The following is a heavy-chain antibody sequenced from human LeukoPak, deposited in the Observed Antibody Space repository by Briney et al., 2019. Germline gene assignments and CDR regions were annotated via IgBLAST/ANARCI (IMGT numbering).Heavy chain of an antibody. V-gene: IGHV3-7*03. CDR1: GFTFSSYW. CDR2: IKQDGSEK. CDR3: ARVILWGSSSRHDS. D-gene: IGHD6-13*01. Sequence: GGSLRLSCAASGFTFSSYWMSWVRQAPGKGLEWVANIKQDGSEKYYVDSVKGRFTISRDNAKNTLYLQMNSLRAEDTAVYYCARVILWGSSSRHDSWGQGTLVTVSS. J-gene: IGHJ4*02.